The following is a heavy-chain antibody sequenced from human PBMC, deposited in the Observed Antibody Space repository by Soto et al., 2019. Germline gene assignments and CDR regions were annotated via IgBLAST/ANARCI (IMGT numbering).Heavy chain of an antibody. V-gene: IGHV4-4*02. CDR3: VRSFGWYAIDY. CDR2: ISHIGSV. D-gene: IGHD6-19*01. CDR1: GVSISSNYY. J-gene: IGHJ4*02. Sequence: QVLLQESGPGLVQPSWTLSLSCAVSGVSISSNYYWGWVRQPPGKGLEWLGDISHIGSVNYSPSLMSRVTISMDRSENQFSLKLNSVTAADTAVYYCVRSFGWYAIDYWGQGTLVIVSS.